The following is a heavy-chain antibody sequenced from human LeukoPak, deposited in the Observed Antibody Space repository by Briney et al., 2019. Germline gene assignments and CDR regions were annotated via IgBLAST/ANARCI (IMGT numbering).Heavy chain of an antibody. Sequence: ASVKVSCKASGYTFTGYYMHWVRQAPGQGLEWMGWINPNSGGTNYAQKFQGRVTMTRDTSISTAYMELSRLRSDDTAVYYCARERPIYSGYGYWYFDLWGRGTLVTVSS. V-gene: IGHV1-2*02. CDR1: GYTFTGYY. CDR3: ARERPIYSGYGYWYFDL. D-gene: IGHD5-12*01. CDR2: INPNSGGT. J-gene: IGHJ2*01.